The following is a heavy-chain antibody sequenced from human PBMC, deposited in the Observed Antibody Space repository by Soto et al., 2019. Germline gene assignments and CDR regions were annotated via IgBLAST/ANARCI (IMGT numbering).Heavy chain of an antibody. CDR3: ARDPHEQLVRAAYYFDY. D-gene: IGHD6-13*01. J-gene: IGHJ4*02. V-gene: IGHV3-21*01. CDR1: GFTFSSYS. CDR2: ISSSSSYI. Sequence: GGSLRLSCAASGFTFSSYSMNWVRQAPGKGLEWVSSISSSSSYIYYADSVKGRFTISRDNAKNSLYLQMNSLRAEDTAVYYCARDPHEQLVRAAYYFDYWGQGTLVTVSS.